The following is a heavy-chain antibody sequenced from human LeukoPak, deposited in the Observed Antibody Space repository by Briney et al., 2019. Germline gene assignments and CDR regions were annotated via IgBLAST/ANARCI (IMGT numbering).Heavy chain of an antibody. CDR1: GGSISSGGYY. Sequence: PSETLSLTSTVSGGSISSGGYYWSWIRQPPGKGLEWIGYIYHSGSTYYNPSLKSRVTISVDTSKNQFSLKLSSVTAADTAVYYCARDETSSSWYRSAMNWGQGTLVTVSS. V-gene: IGHV4-30-2*01. D-gene: IGHD6-13*01. CDR2: IYHSGST. CDR3: ARDETSSSWYRSAMN. J-gene: IGHJ4*02.